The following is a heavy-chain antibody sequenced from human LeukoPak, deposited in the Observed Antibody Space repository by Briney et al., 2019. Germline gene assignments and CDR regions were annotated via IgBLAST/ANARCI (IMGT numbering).Heavy chain of an antibody. V-gene: IGHV3-23*01. CDR2: ISGSGGST. D-gene: IGHD3-10*01. CDR1: GFTFSSYA. J-gene: IGHJ6*02. CDR3: AKGYYGSGRYYYGMDV. Sequence: GGSLRLSCAASGFTFSSYAMSWVRQAPGKGLEWVSAISGSGGSTYYADSVKGRFTISRDNSKNTLYLQMNSLRAEDTAVYYCAKGYYGSGRYYYGMDVWGQGTKVTVSS.